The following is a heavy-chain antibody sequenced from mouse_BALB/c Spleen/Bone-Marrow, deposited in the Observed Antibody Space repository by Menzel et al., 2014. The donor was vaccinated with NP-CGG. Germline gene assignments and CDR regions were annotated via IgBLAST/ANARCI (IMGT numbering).Heavy chain of an antibody. Sequence: EVQLVESGPELVKPGASVKMTCKASGYTFTSSVMHWVKQKPGQGLEWIGYFNPYNDGSKYNEKFKGKATLTSDKSSNTAYMELSSLTSEDSAVYSCAKGGNYRYDFDYWGQGTTLTVSS. J-gene: IGHJ2*01. CDR3: AKGGNYRYDFDY. CDR1: GYTFTSSV. CDR2: FNPYNDGS. D-gene: IGHD2-14*01. V-gene: IGHV1-14*01.